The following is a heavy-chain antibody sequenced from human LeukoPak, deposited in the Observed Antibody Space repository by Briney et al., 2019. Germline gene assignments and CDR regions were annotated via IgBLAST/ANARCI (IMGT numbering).Heavy chain of an antibody. V-gene: IGHV1-2*02. D-gene: IGHD4-17*01. CDR2: INPNSGGT. CDR1: GYILTGYY. CDR3: ARGAITTVTNNYYHYYGMDV. J-gene: IGHJ6*02. Sequence: ASVKVSCKASGYILTGYYMHWVRQPPGQGLEWMGWINPNSGGTYYAQRFQGRVTMTRDTSISTAYMELSRLRSDDTAVYYCARGAITTVTNNYYHYYGMDVWGQGTTVTVSS.